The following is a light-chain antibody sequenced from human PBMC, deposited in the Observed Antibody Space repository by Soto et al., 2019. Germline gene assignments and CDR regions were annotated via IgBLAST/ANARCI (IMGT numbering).Light chain of an antibody. CDR3: QSYDNSLSHVV. J-gene: IGLJ2*01. CDR2: GDN. V-gene: IGLV1-40*01. Sequence: QSVLTQPPSVSGAPGQRVTIPCTGSSSNIGSLYDVHWYQQLPRTVPKLLIYGDNNRPSGVPDRFSGSKSGTSASLAITGLQPEDEADYYCQSYDNSLSHVVFGGGTKLTVL. CDR1: SSNIGSLYD.